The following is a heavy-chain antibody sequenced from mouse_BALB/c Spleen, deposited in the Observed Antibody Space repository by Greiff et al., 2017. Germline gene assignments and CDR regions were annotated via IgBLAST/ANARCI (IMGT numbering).Heavy chain of an antibody. CDR2: ISSGGSYT. CDR3: ARHLDYGNCYFDY. Sequence: EVQVGESGGDLVKPGGSVKLSCAASGYSFSSYGMSWVRQTPDKRLEWVAPISSGGSYTYYPESVKGRFTISRDNAKNTLYLQMSSLKSEDTAMYYCARHLDYGNCYFDYWGQGTTLTVSS. CDR1: GYSFSSYG. J-gene: IGHJ2*01. D-gene: IGHD2-1*01. V-gene: IGHV5-6*01.